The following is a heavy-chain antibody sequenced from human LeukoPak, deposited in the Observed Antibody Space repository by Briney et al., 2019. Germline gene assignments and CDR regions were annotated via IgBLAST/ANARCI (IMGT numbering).Heavy chain of an antibody. Sequence: SVKVSCKASGGTFSSFGVSWVRQAPGQGLEWMGGIIPIFDTPNYAQKFQGRVTITADESTNTAYMELSSLRSEDTAVYYCASRGGYYCSSSSCYTVYFDHWGQGTLVTVSS. D-gene: IGHD2-2*01. CDR3: ASRGGYYCSSSSCYTVYFDH. J-gene: IGHJ4*02. V-gene: IGHV1-69*13. CDR1: GGTFSSFG. CDR2: IIPIFDTP.